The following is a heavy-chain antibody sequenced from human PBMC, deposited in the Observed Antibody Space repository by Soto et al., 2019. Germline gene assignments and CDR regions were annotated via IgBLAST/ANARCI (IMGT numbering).Heavy chain of an antibody. D-gene: IGHD3-22*01. CDR2: IYYSGST. CDR3: ARQGYYDSSGYDY. Sequence: SETLSLTCTVSGGSISSSSYYWGWIRPPPGKGLEWIGSIYYSGSTYYNPSLKSRVTISVDTSKNQFSLKLSSVTAADTAVYYCARQGYYDSSGYDYWGQGTLVTVSS. J-gene: IGHJ4*02. CDR1: GGSISSSSYY. V-gene: IGHV4-39*01.